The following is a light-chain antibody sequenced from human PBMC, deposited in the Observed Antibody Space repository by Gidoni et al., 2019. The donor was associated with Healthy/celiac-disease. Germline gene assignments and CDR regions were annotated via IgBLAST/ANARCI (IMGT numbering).Light chain of an antibody. V-gene: IGKV1-39*01. CDR1: QIISSY. CDR2: AAS. Sequence: DIPMTPDPSSLSASVGDRVTITCRASQIISSYLNWYQQKPGKAPKLLIYAASSLQSGVPSRFSGSGSGTDFTLTISSLQPEDFATYYCQQSYSTPWTFGQGTKVEIK. CDR3: QQSYSTPWT. J-gene: IGKJ1*01.